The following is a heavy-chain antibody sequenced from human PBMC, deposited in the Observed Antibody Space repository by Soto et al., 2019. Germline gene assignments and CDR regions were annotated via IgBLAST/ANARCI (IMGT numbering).Heavy chain of an antibody. CDR3: ASTINYYGSGSYPYNWLDP. Sequence: SVKVSCKASGRTFSSYAISWVRQAPGQGLEWMGGIIPIFGTVNYAQKFQGRVTITADKYTSTAYMELSSLRSEDTAVYYCASTINYYGSGSYPYNWLDPWGQGTLVTVSS. D-gene: IGHD3-10*01. CDR2: IIPIFGTV. J-gene: IGHJ5*02. V-gene: IGHV1-69*06. CDR1: GRTFSSYA.